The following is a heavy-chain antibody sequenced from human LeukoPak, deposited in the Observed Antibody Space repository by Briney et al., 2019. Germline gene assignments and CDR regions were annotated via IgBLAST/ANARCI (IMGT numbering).Heavy chain of an antibody. D-gene: IGHD2-2*01. J-gene: IGHJ6*03. CDR3: ARDREDIVVVPAAILNYYYYYYMDV. V-gene: IGHV6-1*01. Sequence: SQTLSLTCAISGDSASSNSAAWNWIRQSPSRGLEWLGRTYYRSKWYNDYAVSVKSRITINPDTSKNQFSLQLNSVTPEDTAVYYCARDREDIVVVPAAILNYYYYYYMDVWGKGTTVTVSS. CDR2: TYYRSKWYN. CDR1: GDSASSNSAA.